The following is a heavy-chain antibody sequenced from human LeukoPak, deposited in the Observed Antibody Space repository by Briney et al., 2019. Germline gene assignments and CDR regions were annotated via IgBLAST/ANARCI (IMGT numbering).Heavy chain of an antibody. CDR1: GFSFRSHG. D-gene: IGHD6-19*01. CDR3: ARARIAVAGPFDY. CDR2: ISPRGDIT. V-gene: IGHV3-23*01. J-gene: IGHJ4*02. Sequence: PGGSLRLSCAASGFSFRSHGMNWVRQAPGKGLEWVSGISPRGDITYYKDSVRGRFTISRDNFKNTVSLQLNSLRAEDTAMYYCARARIAVAGPFDYWGQGTLVTVSS.